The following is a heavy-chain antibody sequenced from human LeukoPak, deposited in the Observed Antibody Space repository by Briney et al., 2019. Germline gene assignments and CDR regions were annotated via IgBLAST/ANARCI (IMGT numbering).Heavy chain of an antibody. CDR2: IYYSGST. J-gene: IGHJ6*03. Sequence: SETLTLTCTVSGGSISSYYWSWIRQPPGKGLEYIGYIYYSGSTNYNPSLKSRLTISVDTSKNQFSLKLSSVTAADTAVYYCARETSQKGAHYMDVWGKGTTVTISS. CDR3: ARETSQKGAHYMDV. V-gene: IGHV4-59*01. CDR1: GGSISSYY. D-gene: IGHD3-16*01.